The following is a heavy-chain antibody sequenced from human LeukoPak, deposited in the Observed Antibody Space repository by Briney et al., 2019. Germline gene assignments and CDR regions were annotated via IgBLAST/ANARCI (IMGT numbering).Heavy chain of an antibody. V-gene: IGHV3-13*01. CDR3: ARTTVTTGPYWYFDL. CDR2: ITIAGDT. Sequence: PGGSLRLSCAASGFTSSRYDMHWVRQAAGKGLEWVSAITIAGDTYYPGSVKGRFTISRENAKNSLYLQMNSLRAGDTAVYYCARTTVTTGPYWYFDLWGRGTLVTVSS. D-gene: IGHD4-17*01. J-gene: IGHJ2*01. CDR1: GFTSSRYD.